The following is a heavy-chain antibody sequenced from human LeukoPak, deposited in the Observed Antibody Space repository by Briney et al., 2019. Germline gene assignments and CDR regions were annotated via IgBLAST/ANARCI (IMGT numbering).Heavy chain of an antibody. J-gene: IGHJ3*02. D-gene: IGHD6-13*01. V-gene: IGHV4-4*07. CDR1: GGSISSYY. CDR3: ARDLSLSSSWPSDAFDI. CDR2: IYTSGST. Sequence: SETLSLTCTVSGGSISSYYWSWIRQPAGKGLEWIGRIYTSGSTNYNPSLKSRVTMSVDTSKNQFSLKLSSVTAADTAVYYCARDLSLSSSWPSDAFDIWGQGTMVTVSS.